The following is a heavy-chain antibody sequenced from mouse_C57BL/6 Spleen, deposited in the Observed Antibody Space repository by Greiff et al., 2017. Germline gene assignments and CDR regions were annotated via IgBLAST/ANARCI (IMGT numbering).Heavy chain of an antibody. Sequence: QVQLQQPGAELVRPGSSVKLSCKASGYTFTSYWMHWVKQRPIQGLEWIGNIDPSDSETHYNQKFKDKATLTVDKSSSTAYMKLSSLTSEDSAVYYCACHYYGSSGFAYWGQGTLVTVSA. J-gene: IGHJ3*01. CDR3: ACHYYGSSGFAY. D-gene: IGHD1-1*01. V-gene: IGHV1-52*01. CDR2: IDPSDSET. CDR1: GYTFTSYW.